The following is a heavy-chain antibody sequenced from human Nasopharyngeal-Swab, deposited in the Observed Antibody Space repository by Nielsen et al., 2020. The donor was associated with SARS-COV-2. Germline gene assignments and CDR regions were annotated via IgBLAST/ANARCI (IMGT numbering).Heavy chain of an antibody. CDR3: ARTDGYTLNNAFDI. J-gene: IGHJ3*02. CDR2: ISSSTSYI. Sequence: GESLKISCAASGFTFSSYGMNWVRQAPGKGLEWVSSISSSTSYIYFADSVKGRFTISRDNAKNSLYLQMNSLRAEDTAVYYCARTDGYTLNNAFDIWGQGTMVTVSS. CDR1: GFTFSSYG. V-gene: IGHV3-21*01. D-gene: IGHD5-24*01.